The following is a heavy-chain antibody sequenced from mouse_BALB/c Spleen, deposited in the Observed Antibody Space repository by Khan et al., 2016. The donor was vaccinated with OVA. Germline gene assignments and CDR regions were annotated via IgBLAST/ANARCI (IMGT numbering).Heavy chain of an antibody. CDR3: ARDGAYYRNDGWFAY. V-gene: IGHV1-4*01. J-gene: IGHJ3*01. CDR1: GYTFTSYT. D-gene: IGHD2-14*01. Sequence: QVQLKQSGAELARPGASVKMSCKASGYTFTSYTIHWIKQRPGQGLEWIGYINPSSGYTNYNQKFKYKATLTADKSSTTAYMQLSSLTSDDSAVYYCARDGAYYRNDGWFAYWGQGTLVTVSA. CDR2: INPSSGYT.